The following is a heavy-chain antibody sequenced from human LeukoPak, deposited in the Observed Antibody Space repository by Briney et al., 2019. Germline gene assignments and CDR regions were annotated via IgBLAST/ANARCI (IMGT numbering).Heavy chain of an antibody. J-gene: IGHJ4*02. Sequence: TGRSLRLSCAASGLTFSSYGMHWVRQAPGKGLEWVAVISYDGSNKYYADSVKGRFTISRDNSKNTLYLQMNSLRAEDTAVYCCARDNVLSGYYGSSGSLGYFDYWGQGTLVTVSS. V-gene: IGHV3-30*03. CDR3: ARDNVLSGYYGSSGSLGYFDY. CDR1: GLTFSSYG. D-gene: IGHD3-22*01. CDR2: ISYDGSNK.